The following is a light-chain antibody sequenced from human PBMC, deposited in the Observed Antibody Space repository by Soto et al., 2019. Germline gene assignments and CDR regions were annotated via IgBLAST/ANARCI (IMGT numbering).Light chain of an antibody. CDR2: DAS. J-gene: IGKJ5*01. CDR1: QDSSNY. CDR3: QQYDTLIT. Sequence: IPMTQSPSSLSASXGDRVTIRCQARQDSSNYLNRYQQTPGXASKIXIYDASNLATGVTSMFSGSGCGKDFTFTISILQPEDIATYYCQQYDTLITFGQGTRLEIK. V-gene: IGKV1-33*01.